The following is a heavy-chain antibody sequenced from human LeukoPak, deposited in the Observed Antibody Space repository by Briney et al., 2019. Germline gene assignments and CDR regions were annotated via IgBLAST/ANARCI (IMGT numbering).Heavy chain of an antibody. D-gene: IGHD4/OR15-4a*01. Sequence: GGSLRLSCAASGFTFSSYAMSWVRQAPGKGLEWVSAISGSGGSTYYADSVKDRFTISRDNSKNTLYLQMNSLRAEDTAVYYCAKRPKLTRWYFDLWGRGTLVTVSS. CDR3: AKRPKLTRWYFDL. J-gene: IGHJ2*01. CDR1: GFTFSSYA. CDR2: ISGSGGST. V-gene: IGHV3-23*01.